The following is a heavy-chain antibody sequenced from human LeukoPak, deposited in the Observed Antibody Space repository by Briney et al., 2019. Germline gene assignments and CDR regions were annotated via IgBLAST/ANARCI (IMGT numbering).Heavy chain of an antibody. Sequence: GGSLRLSCAASGFTFSDYSMNWVRQAPGKGLEWVSYISGGSTYIYYADSVRGRFTISRDNAKNSLYLQMNSLRAEDTAVYYCARDQIGSGYSFDYWGQGTLVTVSS. CDR1: GFTFSDYS. CDR3: ARDQIGSGYSFDY. V-gene: IGHV3-21*05. D-gene: IGHD1-26*01. CDR2: ISGGSTYI. J-gene: IGHJ4*02.